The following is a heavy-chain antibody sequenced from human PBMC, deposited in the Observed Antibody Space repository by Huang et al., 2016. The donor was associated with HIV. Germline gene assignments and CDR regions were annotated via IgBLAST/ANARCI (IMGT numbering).Heavy chain of an antibody. Sequence: EVQLVESGGGLVQPGGSLRLSCVASEFSFSTYWMMWLRQVPGKGLEWVASIREDCGQKDYLDAVQGRFIISRDNPKNSLYLQMNNVRAEDAGVYYCACDPFIKAFDLWGQGTLVTVSP. CDR3: ACDPFIKAFDL. CDR2: IREDCGQK. CDR1: EFSFSTYW. J-gene: IGHJ3*01. V-gene: IGHV3-7*01.